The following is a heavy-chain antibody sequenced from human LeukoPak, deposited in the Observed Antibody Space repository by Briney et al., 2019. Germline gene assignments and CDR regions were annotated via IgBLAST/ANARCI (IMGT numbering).Heavy chain of an antibody. J-gene: IGHJ1*01. CDR3: ATVVYTYDFWSGYSPPDQYFQH. D-gene: IGHD3-3*01. V-gene: IGHV1-24*01. Sequence: ASVKVSCKVSGYTLTELSMHWVRQAPGKGLEWVGGFDPEDGETIYAQKFQGRVTMTEDTSTDTAYMELSSLRSEDTAVYYCATVVYTYDFWSGYSPPDQYFQHWGQGTLVTVSS. CDR2: FDPEDGET. CDR1: GYTLTELS.